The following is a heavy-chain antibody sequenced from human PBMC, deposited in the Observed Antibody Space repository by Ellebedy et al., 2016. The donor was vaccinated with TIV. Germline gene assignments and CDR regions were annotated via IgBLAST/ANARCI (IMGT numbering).Heavy chain of an antibody. V-gene: IGHV3-33*01. CDR3: ARDEAAGYGDYSNLDS. CDR2: VWSDGSNK. Sequence: GESLKISCAASGFTFNNCGMHWVRQAPGKGLEWVAVVWSDGSNKYYADSVKGRFTISRDNSKNTLYLQMNSLRAEDTAVYYCARDEAAGYGDYSNLDSWGQGTLVTVSS. J-gene: IGHJ4*02. CDR1: GFTFNNCG. D-gene: IGHD4-11*01.